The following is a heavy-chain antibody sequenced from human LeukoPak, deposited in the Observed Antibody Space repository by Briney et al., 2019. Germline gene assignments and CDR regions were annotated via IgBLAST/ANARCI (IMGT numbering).Heavy chain of an antibody. V-gene: IGHV4-4*07. D-gene: IGHD1-1*01. CDR2: IYSSGST. Sequence: SETLSLTCTVSGGSTNTDYWSWIRQPAGKGLEWLGRIYSSGSTDYNPSLNSRVTVSLDTSQNQFSLRLRSVTAADTAVYYCARGPGPIQLERLEAFDIWGRGTVVTVSS. CDR1: GGSTNTDY. J-gene: IGHJ3*02. CDR3: ARGPGPIQLERLEAFDI.